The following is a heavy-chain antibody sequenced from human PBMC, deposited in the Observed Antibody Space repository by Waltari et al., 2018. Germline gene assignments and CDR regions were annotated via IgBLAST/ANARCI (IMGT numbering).Heavy chain of an antibody. J-gene: IGHJ3*01. CDR3: ALSPQQLLAFDF. CDR1: GDTFNRYA. D-gene: IGHD6-13*01. Sequence: QVQVMQSGAEMKQPGSSVKVSCTVSGDTFNRYAVSWVRQAPGQGLEWMGRIVPVLQMTNYAQRFRGRITLTASTSATTAFMDLSGLRSEDTAVYYCALSPQQLLAFDFWGQGT. CDR2: IVPVLQMT. V-gene: IGHV1-69*04.